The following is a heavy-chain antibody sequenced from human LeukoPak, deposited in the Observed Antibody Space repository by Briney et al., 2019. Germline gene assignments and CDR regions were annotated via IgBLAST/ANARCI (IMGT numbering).Heavy chain of an antibody. CDR1: GGSISSSSYY. D-gene: IGHD3-22*01. V-gene: IGHV4-61*01. CDR3: AREYYDSSGYYYGFDY. CDR2: IYYSGST. Sequence: SETLSLTCTVSGGSISSSSYYWGWIRQPPGKGLEWIGYIYYSGSTNYNPSLKSRVTISVDTSKSQFSLKLSSVTAADTAVYYCAREYYDSSGYYYGFDYWGQGTLVTASS. J-gene: IGHJ4*02.